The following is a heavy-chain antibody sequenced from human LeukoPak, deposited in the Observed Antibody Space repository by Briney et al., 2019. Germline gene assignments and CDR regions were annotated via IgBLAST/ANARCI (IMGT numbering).Heavy chain of an antibody. CDR2: INPNSGGT. D-gene: IGHD3/OR15-3a*01. CDR3: ARDRTGSYCFDY. Sequence: ASVKVSCKASGYTFTGYYMHWVRQAPGQGLEWMGWINPNSGGTNYAQKFQGRVTMTRDTSISTAYMELSRLRSDDTAVYYCARDRTGSYCFDYWGQGTLVTVSS. CDR1: GYTFTGYY. V-gene: IGHV1-2*02. J-gene: IGHJ4*02.